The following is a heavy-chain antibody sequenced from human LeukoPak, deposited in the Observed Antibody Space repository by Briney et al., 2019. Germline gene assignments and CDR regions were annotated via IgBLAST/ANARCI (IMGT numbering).Heavy chain of an antibody. Sequence: ASVKVSYKASGYTFNGHYIHWVRQALGQGLEWVGWINPNSGVTNYAQKFQGRVTMTRDTSISTAYMEVSTLRSDDTAVYYCARTNWVSAAGDYWGQGTLVTVSS. V-gene: IGHV1-2*02. J-gene: IGHJ4*02. CDR2: INPNSGVT. CDR1: GYTFNGHY. D-gene: IGHD7-27*01. CDR3: ARTNWVSAAGDY.